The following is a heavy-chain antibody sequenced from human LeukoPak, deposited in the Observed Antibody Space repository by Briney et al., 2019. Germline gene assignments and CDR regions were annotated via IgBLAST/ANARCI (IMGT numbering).Heavy chain of an antibody. J-gene: IGHJ4*02. CDR2: IYYSGST. Sequence: PSETLSLTCTVSGGSISSYYWSWIRQPPGKGLEWIGYIYYSGSTNYNPSLKSRATISVDTSKNQFSLKLSSVTAADTAVYYCARVVGDSYGLDYWGQGTLVTVSS. CDR1: GGSISSYY. V-gene: IGHV4-59*01. D-gene: IGHD5-18*01. CDR3: ARVVGDSYGLDY.